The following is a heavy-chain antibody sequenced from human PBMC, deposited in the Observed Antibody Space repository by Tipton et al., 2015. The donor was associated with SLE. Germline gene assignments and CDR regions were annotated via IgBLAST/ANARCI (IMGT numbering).Heavy chain of an antibody. CDR1: GGSISSHC. Sequence: TLSLTCTVSGGSISSHCWSWIRQPPGKGLEWIGYISYSETTNYNPSPKSRVTISVDTSKNQFSLKLRSVTAADTAVYYCAGAWQGYCSGGTCYVLDYWGQGTLVTVSS. CDR2: ISYSETT. D-gene: IGHD2-15*01. CDR3: AGAWQGYCSGGTCYVLDY. J-gene: IGHJ4*02. V-gene: IGHV4-59*11.